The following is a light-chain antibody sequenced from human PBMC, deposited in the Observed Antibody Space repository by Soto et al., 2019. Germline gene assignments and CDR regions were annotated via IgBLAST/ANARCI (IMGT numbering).Light chain of an antibody. CDR1: TSNIGSQT. V-gene: IGLV1-44*01. CDR3: AAWDDSLDGSYV. Sequence: QSVLTQPPSASGTPGQRVTISCSGDTSNIGSQTVNWYQQFPGTAPRLLVYSDDQWPSGVPDRFSGSKSGTSASLAINGLQSEDEADYYCAAWDDSLDGSYVFGIGTKLTVL. J-gene: IGLJ1*01. CDR2: SDD.